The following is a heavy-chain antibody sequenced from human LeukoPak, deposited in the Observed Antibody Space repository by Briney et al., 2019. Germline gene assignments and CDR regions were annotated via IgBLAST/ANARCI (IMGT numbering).Heavy chain of an antibody. J-gene: IGHJ4*02. Sequence: GGSLRLSCAASGFTFSSYAMSWVRQAPGKGLEWVSFISGSGGSTYYADSVKGRFTISRDNSKNTLYLQVNSLRAEDTAVYYCAKDARASWYFDYWGQGTLVTVSS. CDR2: ISGSGGST. CDR3: AKDARASWYFDY. V-gene: IGHV3-23*01. CDR1: GFTFSSYA. D-gene: IGHD2-21*01.